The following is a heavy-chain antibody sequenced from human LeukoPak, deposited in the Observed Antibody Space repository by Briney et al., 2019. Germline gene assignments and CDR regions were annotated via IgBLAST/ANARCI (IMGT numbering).Heavy chain of an antibody. CDR3: ARGDGSGTFDY. CDR2: IYYSGST. V-gene: IGHV4-59*01. Sequence: SETLSLTCTVSGGSISSYYWSWIRQPPGKGLEWIGYIYYSGSTNYNPSLKSRVTISADTSKNQFSLKLSSVTAADTAVYYCARGDGSGTFDYWGQGTLVTVSS. J-gene: IGHJ4*02. D-gene: IGHD3-10*01. CDR1: GGSISSYY.